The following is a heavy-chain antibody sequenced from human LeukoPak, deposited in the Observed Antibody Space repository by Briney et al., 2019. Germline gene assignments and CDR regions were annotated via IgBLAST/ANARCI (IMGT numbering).Heavy chain of an antibody. D-gene: IGHD3-10*01. J-gene: IGHJ4*02. V-gene: IGHV4-4*02. CDR2: VHLDGRT. CDR1: GGXVXXXXX. Sequence: PSETLSLTCGVSGGXVXXXXXXTWXXXPPGXXLXWXXXVHLDGRTNFNPSLKSRLTMSVDLSENHVSLKLTSVTAADTAVYYCARDTSPMVRGARYYFDYWGQGTLVTVSS. CDR3: ARDTSPMVRGARYYFDY.